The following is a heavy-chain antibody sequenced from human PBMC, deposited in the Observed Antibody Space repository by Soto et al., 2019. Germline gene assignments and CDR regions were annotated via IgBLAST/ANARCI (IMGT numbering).Heavy chain of an antibody. CDR2: IKSKTDGGTT. Sequence: GGSLRLSCAASGFTFSNAWMNWVRQAPGKGLEWVGRIKSKTDGGTTDYAAPVKDRFTISRDDSKNTLYLQMNSLRAEDMAEYYCAKRGAYCSSISCYETWGQGTLVTVSS. J-gene: IGHJ5*02. CDR1: GFTFSNAW. V-gene: IGHV3-15*07. D-gene: IGHD2-2*01. CDR3: AKRGAYCSSISCYET.